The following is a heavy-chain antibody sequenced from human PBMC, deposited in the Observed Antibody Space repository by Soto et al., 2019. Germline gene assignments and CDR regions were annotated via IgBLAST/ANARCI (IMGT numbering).Heavy chain of an antibody. CDR3: AADLVGATSFDI. J-gene: IGHJ3*02. CDR2: IVVGSGNT. D-gene: IGHD1-26*01. V-gene: IGHV1-58*02. Sequence: ASVKVSCKASGFTFTSSAMQWVRQARGQRLEWIGWIVVGSGNTNYAQKCQERVTITRDMSTSTAYMELSSRRSEDTAVYYCAADLVGATSFDIWGQGTMVTVSS. CDR1: GFTFTSSA.